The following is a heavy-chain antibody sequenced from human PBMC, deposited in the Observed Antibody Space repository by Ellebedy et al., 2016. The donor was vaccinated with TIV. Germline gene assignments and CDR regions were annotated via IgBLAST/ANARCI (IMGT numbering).Heavy chain of an antibody. Sequence: ASVKVSCXASGYTFTSYAMNWVRQAPGQGLEWMGIINPSGGSTSYAQKFQGRVTMTRDTSTSTVYMELSSLRSEDTAVYYCARDRLTLGATTTLDYWGQGTLVTVSS. CDR1: GYTFTSYA. J-gene: IGHJ4*02. CDR3: ARDRLTLGATTTLDY. CDR2: INPSGGST. D-gene: IGHD1-26*01. V-gene: IGHV1-46*01.